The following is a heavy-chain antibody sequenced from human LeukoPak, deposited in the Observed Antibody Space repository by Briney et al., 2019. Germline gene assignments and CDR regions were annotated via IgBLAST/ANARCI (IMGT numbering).Heavy chain of an antibody. CDR2: IYHSGST. D-gene: IGHD6-19*01. CDR1: GDSISLYY. Sequence: SETLSLTCTVSGDSISLYYWSWIRQPPGKGLEWIGYIYHSGSTYYNPSLKSRVTISVDRSKNQFSLKLSSVTAADTAVYYCASSSGDAFDIWGQGTMVTVSS. CDR3: ASSSGDAFDI. V-gene: IGHV4-59*12. J-gene: IGHJ3*02.